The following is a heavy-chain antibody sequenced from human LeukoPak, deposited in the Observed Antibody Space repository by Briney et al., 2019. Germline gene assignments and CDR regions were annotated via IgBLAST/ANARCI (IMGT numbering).Heavy chain of an antibody. D-gene: IGHD2-15*01. CDR3: ARLFCSGVHCYLGFDY. J-gene: IGHJ4*02. Sequence: GASVKVSCKTSGYTFTTYGITWVRQAPGQGLEWMGWISTSSTNSAPKFQGRATMTTDTSTSTAYLELTSLRSDDTAVYYCARLFCSGVHCYLGFDYWGQGTLVTVSS. CDR1: GYTFTTYG. V-gene: IGHV1-18*01. CDR2: ISTSST.